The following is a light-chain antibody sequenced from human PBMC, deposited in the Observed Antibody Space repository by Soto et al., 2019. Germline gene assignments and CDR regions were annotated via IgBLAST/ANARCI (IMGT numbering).Light chain of an antibody. Sequence: DIQMTQSPSTLSASVGDRVTITCRASQSISSWLAWYQQKPGKAPKLLIYDASSLESGVPSRFSGSGSGTEFTLTISSLKPDDFATYYCQQYYTYPAFGQGKKVDIK. CDR1: QSISSW. CDR3: QQYYTYPA. J-gene: IGKJ1*01. V-gene: IGKV1-5*01. CDR2: DAS.